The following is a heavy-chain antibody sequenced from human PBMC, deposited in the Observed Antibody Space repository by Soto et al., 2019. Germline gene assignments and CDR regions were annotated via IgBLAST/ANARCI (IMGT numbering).Heavy chain of an antibody. V-gene: IGHV3-33*01. CDR2: IWYDGSNK. CDR1: GFTFSSYG. Sequence: QVQLVESGGGVVQPGRSLRLSCAASGFTFSSYGMHWVRQAPGKGLEWVAVIWYDGSNKYYADSVKGRFTISRDNSKNTLDLQMNSLRAEDTAVYYWARDVMVNAMVMWYFDLWGRGTLVTVSS. J-gene: IGHJ2*01. D-gene: IGHD2-21*01. CDR3: ARDVMVNAMVMWYFDL.